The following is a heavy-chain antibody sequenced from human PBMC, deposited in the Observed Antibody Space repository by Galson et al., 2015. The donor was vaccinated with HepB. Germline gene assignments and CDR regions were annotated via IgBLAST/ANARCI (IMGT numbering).Heavy chain of an antibody. CDR1: GFTFSSYA. CDR2: ISYDGSNK. V-gene: IGHV3-30-3*01. Sequence: SLRLSCAASGFTFSSYAMHWVRQAPGKGLEWVAVISYDGSNKYYADSVKGRFTISRDNPKNTLYLQMNSLRAEDTAVYYCARDEEGSEAWYFDLWGRGTLVTVSS. J-gene: IGHJ2*01. D-gene: IGHD6-25*01. CDR3: ARDEEGSEAWYFDL.